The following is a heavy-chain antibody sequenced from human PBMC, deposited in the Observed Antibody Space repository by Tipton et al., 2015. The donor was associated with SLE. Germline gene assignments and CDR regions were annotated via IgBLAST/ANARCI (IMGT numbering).Heavy chain of an antibody. V-gene: IGHV3-11*04. CDR1: GFPFGDYY. CDR2: ISNTGSTM. Sequence: LSLTCAASGFPFGDYYMSWIRQAPGKGLEWVSYISNTGSTMSYADSVKGRFTISRDNAKKSLYLQMNSLRAEDTAVYHCATIPNYKYDGSGATDVWGEGTTVTVSS. J-gene: IGHJ6*02. CDR3: ATIPNYKYDGSGATDV. D-gene: IGHD3-22*01.